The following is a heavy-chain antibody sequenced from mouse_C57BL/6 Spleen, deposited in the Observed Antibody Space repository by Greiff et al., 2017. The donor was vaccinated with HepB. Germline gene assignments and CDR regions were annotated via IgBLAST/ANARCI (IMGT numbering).Heavy chain of an antibody. V-gene: IGHV1-26*01. D-gene: IGHD2-2*01. J-gene: IGHJ4*01. CDR3: ASIYYGYGGYAMDY. CDR2: INPNNGGT. Sequence: EVQLQQSGPELVKPGASVKISCKASGYTFTDYYMNWVKQSHGKSLEWIGDINPNNGGTSYNQKFKGKATLTVDKSSSTAYMELRSLTSEASAVYYCASIYYGYGGYAMDYWGQGTSVTVSS. CDR1: GYTFTDYY.